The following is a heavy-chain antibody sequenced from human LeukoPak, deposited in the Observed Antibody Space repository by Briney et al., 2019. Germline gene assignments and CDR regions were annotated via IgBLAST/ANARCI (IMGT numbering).Heavy chain of an antibody. CDR2: IKQDGSEK. D-gene: IGHD3-22*01. CDR3: ARDQYYDSSGYYYYYYGMDV. V-gene: IGHV3-7*01. Sequence: GGSLRLSCAASGFTFSSHWMSWVRQAPGKGLEWVANIKQDGSEKYYVDSVKGRLTISRDNAKNSLYLQMNSLRAEDTAVYYCARDQYYDSSGYYYYYYGMDVWGQGTTVTVSS. CDR1: GFTFSSHW. J-gene: IGHJ6*02.